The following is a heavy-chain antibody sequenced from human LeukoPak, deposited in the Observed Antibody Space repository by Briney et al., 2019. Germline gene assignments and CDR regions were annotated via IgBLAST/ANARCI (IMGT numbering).Heavy chain of an antibody. Sequence: GGSLRLSCAASGFTFDDYAMHWVRQAPGKGLGWVSGISWNSGSIGYADSVKGRFTISRDNAKNSLYLQMNSLRAEDTALYYCAKDIGRPGYYYYYGMDVWGQGTTVTVSS. CDR1: GFTFDDYA. CDR3: AKDIGRPGYYYYYGMDV. D-gene: IGHD6-6*01. V-gene: IGHV3-9*01. CDR2: ISWNSGSI. J-gene: IGHJ6*02.